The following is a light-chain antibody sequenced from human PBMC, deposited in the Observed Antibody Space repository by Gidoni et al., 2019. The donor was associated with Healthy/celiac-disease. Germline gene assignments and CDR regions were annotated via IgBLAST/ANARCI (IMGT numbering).Light chain of an antibody. CDR2: DVS. V-gene: IGLV2-11*01. CDR1: SSDVGGYNY. Sequence: QSALTQPRSVSGSPGQSVTISCTGTSSDVGGYNYVSWYHQHPGKAPKLMIYDVSKRPSGVPDRFSGSKSGNTASLTISGLQAEDEADYYCCSYAGSYTFVFGTGTKDTVL. J-gene: IGLJ1*01. CDR3: CSYAGSYTFV.